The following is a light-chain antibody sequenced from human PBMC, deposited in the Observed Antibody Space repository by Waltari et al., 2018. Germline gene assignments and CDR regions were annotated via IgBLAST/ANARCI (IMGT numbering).Light chain of an antibody. CDR1: SGPSNFA. Sequence: QLVVTQSPSASAPLGASVKLTCTLTSGPSNFAIAWHQQQPGKGPRYLMSLNSDGSHSRGDGIPDRFSGSSSGAERYLTISSLESEDEADYYCETWDTAIHVFGGGTKLTVI. J-gene: IGLJ3*02. CDR3: ETWDTAIHV. CDR2: LNSDGSH. V-gene: IGLV4-69*01.